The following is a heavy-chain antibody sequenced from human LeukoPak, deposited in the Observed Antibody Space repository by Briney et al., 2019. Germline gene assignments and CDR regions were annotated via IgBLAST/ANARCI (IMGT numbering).Heavy chain of an antibody. V-gene: IGHV1-69*05. CDR2: IIPIFGTA. J-gene: IGHJ4*02. CDR1: GGTFSSYA. CDR3: ARDLRYCSSTSCYTADY. D-gene: IGHD2-2*02. Sequence: ASVKVSCKASGGTFSSYAISWVRQAPGQGLEWMGGIIPIFGTANYAQKFQGRVTITTDESTSTAYMELSSLRSEDTAVYYCARDLRYCSSTSCYTADYWGRGTLVTVSS.